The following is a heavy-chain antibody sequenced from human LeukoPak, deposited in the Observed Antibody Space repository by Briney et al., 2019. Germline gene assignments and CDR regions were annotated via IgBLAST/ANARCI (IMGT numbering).Heavy chain of an antibody. CDR1: GGSISSYY. CDR2: IYYSGST. CDR3: ARVITMVRGVRAYAFDI. V-gene: IGHV4-59*01. J-gene: IGHJ3*02. Sequence: SETLSLTCTVSGGSISSYYWSWIRQPPGKGLEWIGYIYYSGSTNYNPSLKSRVTISVDTSKNQFSLKLSSVTAADTAVYYCARVITMVRGVRAYAFDIWGRGTMVTVSS. D-gene: IGHD3-10*01.